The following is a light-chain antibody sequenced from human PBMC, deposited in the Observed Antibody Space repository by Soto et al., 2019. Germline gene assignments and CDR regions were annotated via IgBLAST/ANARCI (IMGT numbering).Light chain of an antibody. CDR3: MQTTHWPRT. V-gene: IGKV2-30*01. CDR1: RSLVYGDGHTY. CDR2: QIF. Sequence: DVVLTQSPLSLPVTLGQPASISCRSTRSLVYGDGHTYLSWFQQRPGHSPRRLIYQIFNRDSGVPDRFSGTGSGTDFTLEISSVEAEDVGVYYCMQTTHWPRTFGQGTKVDIK. J-gene: IGKJ1*01.